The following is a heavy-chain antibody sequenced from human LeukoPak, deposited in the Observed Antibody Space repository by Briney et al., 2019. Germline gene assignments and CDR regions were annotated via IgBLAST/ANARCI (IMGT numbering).Heavy chain of an antibody. V-gene: IGHV4-39*07. J-gene: IGHJ4*02. Sequence: SETLSLTCTVSGGSISSSSYYWGWIRQPPGKGLEWIGSIYYSGSTYYNPSLESRVTISVDTSKNQFSLKLSSVTAADTAVYYCARVVVAATTFDYWGQGTLVTVSS. D-gene: IGHD2-15*01. CDR1: GGSISSSSYY. CDR2: IYYSGST. CDR3: ARVVVAATTFDY.